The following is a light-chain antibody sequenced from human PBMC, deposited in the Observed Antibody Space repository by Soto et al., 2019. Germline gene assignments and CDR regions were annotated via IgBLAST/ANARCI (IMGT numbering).Light chain of an antibody. CDR2: DAS. CDR1: QSVSSY. CDR3: QQRSNWPWT. V-gene: IGKV3-11*01. Sequence: EIVLTQSPATLSLSPGERATRSCRASQSVSSYLAWYQQKPGQAPRLLIYDASNRATGIPARFSGSGSGTDFTLTISSLEPEDFAVYYCQQRSNWPWTFGQGTQVEIK. J-gene: IGKJ1*01.